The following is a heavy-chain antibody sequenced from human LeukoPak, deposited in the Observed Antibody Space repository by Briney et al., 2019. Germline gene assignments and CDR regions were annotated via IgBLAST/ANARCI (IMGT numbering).Heavy chain of an antibody. CDR2: ISSSSSYT. D-gene: IGHD2-15*01. CDR1: GFTFSDYY. CDR3: ARVAVVAATPEYFQH. Sequence: PGGSLRLSCAASGFTFSDYYMSWIRQAPGKGLEWVSYISSSSSYTNYADSVKGRFTISRDNAKNSLYLQMNSLRAEDTAVCYCARVAVVAATPEYFQHWGQGTLVTVSS. V-gene: IGHV3-11*06. J-gene: IGHJ1*01.